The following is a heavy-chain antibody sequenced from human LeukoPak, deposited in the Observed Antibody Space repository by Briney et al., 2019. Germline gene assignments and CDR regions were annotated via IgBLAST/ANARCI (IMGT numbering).Heavy chain of an antibody. D-gene: IGHD6-19*01. Sequence: ASVKVSCKASGYTFTNYDINWVRQATGQGLEWMGWMNPNSGNTGYAQKFQGRVTMTRNTSISTAYMELSSLRSEDTAVYYCAGAGYSSGRAFDYWGQGTLVTVSS. V-gene: IGHV1-8*01. J-gene: IGHJ4*02. CDR2: MNPNSGNT. CDR3: AGAGYSSGRAFDY. CDR1: GYTFTNYD.